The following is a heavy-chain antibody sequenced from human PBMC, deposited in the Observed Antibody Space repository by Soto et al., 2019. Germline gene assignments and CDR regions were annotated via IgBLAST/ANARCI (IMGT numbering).Heavy chain of an antibody. Sequence: LSLTCAVYGGSFSGYYWSWIRQPPGKGLEWIGEINHSGSTNYNPSLKSRVTISVDTSKNQFSLKLSSVTAADTAVYYCARGFRDYVWGSYRPSNYYGMDVWGQGTTVTVSS. CDR3: ARGFRDYVWGSYRPSNYYGMDV. D-gene: IGHD3-16*02. V-gene: IGHV4-34*01. CDR1: GGSFSGYY. CDR2: INHSGST. J-gene: IGHJ6*02.